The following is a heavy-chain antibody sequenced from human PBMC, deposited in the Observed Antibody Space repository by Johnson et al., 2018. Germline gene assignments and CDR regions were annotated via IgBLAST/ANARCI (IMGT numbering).Heavy chain of an antibody. CDR1: GFTFSNAW. J-gene: IGHJ3*02. V-gene: IGHV3-15*07. CDR3: TTVRPGYYDSSGYDAFDI. Sequence: EVQLLESGGGLVKPGGSLRLSCAASGFTFSNAWMNWVRQAPGKGLEWVGRIKSKTDGGTTDYAAPVKGRFTIPRDDSKNTLYLQMNSLKTEDKAVYYCTTVRPGYYDSSGYDAFDIWGQGTMVTVSS. CDR2: IKSKTDGGTT. D-gene: IGHD3-22*01.